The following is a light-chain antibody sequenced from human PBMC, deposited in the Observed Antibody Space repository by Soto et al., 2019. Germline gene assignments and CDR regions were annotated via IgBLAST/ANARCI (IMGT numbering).Light chain of an antibody. Sequence: EIVMTQSPATLSVSPGERDTLSCRASESTNNYLAWYQQKPGQAPRLLIYGASSRATGIPDRFSGSGSGTDFTLTISRLEPEDFAVYYCQQYGSSPRTFGQGTRLEIK. J-gene: IGKJ5*01. CDR1: ESTNNY. V-gene: IGKV3-20*01. CDR2: GAS. CDR3: QQYGSSPRT.